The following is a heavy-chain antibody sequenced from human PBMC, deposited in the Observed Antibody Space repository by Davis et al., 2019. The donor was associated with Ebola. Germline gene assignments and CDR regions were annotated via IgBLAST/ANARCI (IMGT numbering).Heavy chain of an antibody. V-gene: IGHV3-74*01. CDR3: ARYYYDSRGFDY. CDR1: GLTFSGYW. J-gene: IGHJ4*02. CDR2: INGDGAAT. Sequence: GESLKISCAASGLTFSGYWMHWVRQAPGKGLVWVSRINGDGAATSYADSVKGRFTISRDNAKNTLYLQMNSLIAEDTAIYYCARYYYDSRGFDYWGQGTLVTVSS. D-gene: IGHD3-22*01.